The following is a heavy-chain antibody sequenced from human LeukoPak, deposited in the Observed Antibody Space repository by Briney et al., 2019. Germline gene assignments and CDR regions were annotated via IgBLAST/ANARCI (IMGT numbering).Heavy chain of an antibody. D-gene: IGHD6-6*01. Sequence: GGSLRLSCAASGFTFSSYAMSWVRQAPGKGLEWVSSISSSSSYIYYADSVKGRFTISRDNAKNSLYLQMNSLRAEDTAVYYCARISSIAARGDYWGQGTLVTVSS. CDR1: GFTFSSYA. CDR2: ISSSSSYI. CDR3: ARISSIAARGDY. J-gene: IGHJ4*02. V-gene: IGHV3-21*01.